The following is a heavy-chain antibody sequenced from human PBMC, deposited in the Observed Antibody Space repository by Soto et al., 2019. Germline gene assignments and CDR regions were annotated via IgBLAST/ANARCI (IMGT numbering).Heavy chain of an antibody. D-gene: IGHD1-26*01. J-gene: IGHJ5*02. Sequence: ASETLSLTCSVSGDSVSSGAFYWSWIRQPPGKGLEWIGYVYYSGSTSYNPSLETGVTISVDTSKNQFSLKLTSVTPADTAIYYCAREKRSTSRIDPWGQGTLVPVSS. V-gene: IGHV4-61*08. CDR1: GDSVSSGAFY. CDR3: AREKRSTSRIDP. CDR2: VYYSGST.